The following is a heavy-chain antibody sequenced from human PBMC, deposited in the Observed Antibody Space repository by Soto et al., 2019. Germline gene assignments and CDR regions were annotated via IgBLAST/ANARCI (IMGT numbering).Heavy chain of an antibody. J-gene: IGHJ2*01. CDR1: GGSFSGYY. V-gene: IGHV4-34*01. CDR3: ARAPSVTGYPAPWGYFDL. D-gene: IGHD5-18*01. Sequence: SETLSLTCAVYGGSFSGYYWTWIRQPPGTGLEWIGEINHSGSTNYNPSLKSRVTISVDTSKNRFSLNLSSVTAADTAVYYCARAPSVTGYPAPWGYFDLWGRGTLVTVSS. CDR2: INHSGST.